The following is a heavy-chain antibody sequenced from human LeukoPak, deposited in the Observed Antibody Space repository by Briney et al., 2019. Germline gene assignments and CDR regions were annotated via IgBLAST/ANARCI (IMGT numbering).Heavy chain of an antibody. CDR2: ISAYNGNT. CDR1: GYTFTSYG. V-gene: IGHV1-18*01. D-gene: IGHD5-24*01. J-gene: IGHJ4*02. Sequence: ASVKVSCKASGYTFTSYGISWVRQAPGQGLEWMGWISAYNGNTNYAQKLQGRVTMTTDTTTSTAYMELRSLRSDDTAVYYCARVGSREIRPLFDYWGQGTLVTVSS. CDR3: ARVGSREIRPLFDY.